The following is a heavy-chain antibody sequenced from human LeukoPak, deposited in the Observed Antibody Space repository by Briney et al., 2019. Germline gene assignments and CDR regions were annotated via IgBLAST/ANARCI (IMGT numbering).Heavy chain of an antibody. V-gene: IGHV4-30-2*01. CDR3: ARALSGNYGAFDI. J-gene: IGHJ3*02. CDR2: IYHSGST. D-gene: IGHD4-23*01. Sequence: SETLSLTCTVSGGSISSGGYYWSWIRQPPGKGLEWIGYIYHSGSTYYNPSLKSRVTISVDRSKNQFSLKLSSVTAADTAVYYCARALSGNYGAFDIWGQGTMVTVSS. CDR1: GGSISSGGYY.